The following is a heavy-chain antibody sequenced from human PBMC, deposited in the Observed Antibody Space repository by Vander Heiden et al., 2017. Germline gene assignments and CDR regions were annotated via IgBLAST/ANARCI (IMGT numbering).Heavy chain of an antibody. D-gene: IGHD6-6*01. CDR1: GGSFSGYY. J-gene: IGHJ3*01. Sequence: QVQLQPLGAGLLKPSETLSLTCAVYGGSFSGYYWSWIRQVPGKGLQWIGQINYWGNTNYNPSLKSRVRMSVDTSKTQFSLTLSSLTAADTAVYYCATNSSSSGRSFDLWGQGTMVSVSS. CDR2: INYWGNT. V-gene: IGHV4-34*02. CDR3: ATNSSSSGRSFDL.